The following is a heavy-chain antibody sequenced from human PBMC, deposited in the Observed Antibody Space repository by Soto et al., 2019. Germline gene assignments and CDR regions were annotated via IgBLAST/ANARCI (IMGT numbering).Heavy chain of an antibody. Sequence: SLRLSCAASGFTFSSYDMHWVRQATGKGLEWVSAIGTAGDTYYPGSVKGRFTISRENAKNSLYLQMNSLRAGDTAVYYCARVPITMVRGVRAPYGMDVWGQGTTVTVSS. J-gene: IGHJ6*02. CDR1: GFTFSSYD. V-gene: IGHV3-13*01. D-gene: IGHD3-10*01. CDR2: IGTAGDT. CDR3: ARVPITMVRGVRAPYGMDV.